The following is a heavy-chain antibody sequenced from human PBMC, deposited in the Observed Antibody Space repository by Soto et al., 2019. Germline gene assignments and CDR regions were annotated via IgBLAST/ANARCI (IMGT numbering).Heavy chain of an antibody. D-gene: IGHD5-12*01. CDR2: IYPGDSDT. CDR1: GYSFTSYW. CDR3: ARLKRDGYNYSPLYY. J-gene: IGHJ4*02. V-gene: IGHV5-51*03. Sequence: EVQLVQSGAEVKKPGESLKISCKGSGYSFTSYWIGWVRQMPGKGLEWMGIIYPGDSDTRYSPSFQGQVTISADKSISTAYLRWGGLKASDTAMYYCARLKRDGYNYSPLYYWGQGTLVTVSS.